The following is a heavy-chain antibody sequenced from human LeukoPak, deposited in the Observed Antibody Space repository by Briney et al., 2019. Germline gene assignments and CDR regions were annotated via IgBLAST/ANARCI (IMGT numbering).Heavy chain of an antibody. CDR3: ARVPVAGTAYFDY. CDR2: IYYSGST. Sequence: SETLSLTCTVSGYSISSGYYWSWIRQPPGKGLEWIGYIYYSGSTNYNPSLKSRVTISVDTSKNQFSLKLSSVTAADTAVYYCARVPVAGTAYFDYWGQGTLVTVSS. V-gene: IGHV4-38-2*02. CDR1: GYSISSGYY. J-gene: IGHJ4*02. D-gene: IGHD6-19*01.